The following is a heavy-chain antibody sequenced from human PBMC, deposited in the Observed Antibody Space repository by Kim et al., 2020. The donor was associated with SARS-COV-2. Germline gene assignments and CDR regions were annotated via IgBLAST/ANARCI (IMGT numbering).Heavy chain of an antibody. J-gene: IGHJ6*02. V-gene: IGHV3-23*01. Sequence: GGSLRLSCAASGFSLSTYAMTWVRQVPGKGLQWVSSITSSGDRYYTESVEGRFRITRDNSKNTVYLEMKRLRADDTAKYFCVKLSRKYSILTGYYVSWHYYGMDVWGQGTAVTVSS. CDR1: GFSLSTYA. CDR3: VKLSRKYSILTGYYVSWHYYGMDV. CDR2: ITSSGDR. D-gene: IGHD3-9*01.